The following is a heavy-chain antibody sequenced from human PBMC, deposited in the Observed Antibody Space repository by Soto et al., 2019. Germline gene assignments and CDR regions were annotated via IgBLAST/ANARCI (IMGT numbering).Heavy chain of an antibody. V-gene: IGHV3-23*01. Sequence: GGSLRLSCAASGFTLSSYAMSWVRQAPGKGLEWVSAISGSGGSTYYADSVKGRFTISRDNSKNTLYLQMNSLRAEDTAVYYCANILNFGVVISTLFAYWGQGTLVTVSS. CDR2: ISGSGGST. CDR1: GFTLSSYA. CDR3: ANILNFGVVISTLFAY. D-gene: IGHD3-3*01. J-gene: IGHJ4*02.